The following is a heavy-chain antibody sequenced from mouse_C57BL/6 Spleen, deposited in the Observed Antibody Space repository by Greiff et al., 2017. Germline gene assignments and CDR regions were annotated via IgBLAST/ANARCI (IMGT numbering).Heavy chain of an antibody. D-gene: IGHD2-2*01. Sequence: EVKLMESGGGLVKPGGSLKLSCAASGFTFSDYGMHWVRQAPEKGLEWVAYISSGSSTIYYADTVKGRFTISRDNAKNTLFLQMTSLRSEDTAMYYCAGEGYDYARFAYWGQGTLVTVSA. CDR2: ISSGSSTI. CDR3: AGEGYDYARFAY. J-gene: IGHJ3*01. V-gene: IGHV5-17*01. CDR1: GFTFSDYG.